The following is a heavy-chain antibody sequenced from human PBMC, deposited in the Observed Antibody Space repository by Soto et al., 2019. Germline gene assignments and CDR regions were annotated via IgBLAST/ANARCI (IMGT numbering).Heavy chain of an antibody. Sequence: QVQLMQSGAEMKKPGASVKVSCKASGYTFTGYFMHWVRQAPGQGLEWMGWINTNSGATKYAHKFQGRVTMTRDTSISTAYMELSGLTSDDMAVYFCARGGGTILAPLPWGQGTLVTVSS. CDR1: GYTFTGYF. D-gene: IGHD3-3*01. CDR3: ARGGGTILAPLP. J-gene: IGHJ5*02. V-gene: IGHV1-2*02. CDR2: INTNSGAT.